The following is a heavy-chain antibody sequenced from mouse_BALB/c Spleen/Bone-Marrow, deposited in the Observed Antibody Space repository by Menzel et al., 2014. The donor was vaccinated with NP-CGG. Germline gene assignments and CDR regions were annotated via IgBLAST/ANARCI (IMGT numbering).Heavy chain of an antibody. D-gene: IGHD1-1*01. Sequence: VHLVESGPSLVQPSQSLSITCTVSGFSLTNYGIYWVRQSPGKGLEWLGVIWRGGTTDYNAAFMSRLSITKDNSKSQVFFEMNSLQADDTAIYYCAKGHYGSSPFAYWGQGTLVTVSA. V-gene: IGHV2-5-1*01. J-gene: IGHJ3*01. CDR3: AKGHYGSSPFAY. CDR1: GFSLTNYG. CDR2: IWRGGTT.